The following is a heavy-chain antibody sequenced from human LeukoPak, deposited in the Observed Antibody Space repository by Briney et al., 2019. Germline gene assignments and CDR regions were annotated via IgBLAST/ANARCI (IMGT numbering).Heavy chain of an antibody. CDR1: GFTFNSYS. J-gene: IGHJ3*02. CDR2: ISSSSSTI. D-gene: IGHD4-17*01. Sequence: GGSLRLSCAASGFTFNSYSMNWVRQAPGKGLEWVSYISSSSSTIYYADSVKGRFTISRDNAKNSLYLQMNSLRAEDTAVYYCARANGDYSDAFDIWGQGTMVTVSS. V-gene: IGHV3-48*04. CDR3: ARANGDYSDAFDI.